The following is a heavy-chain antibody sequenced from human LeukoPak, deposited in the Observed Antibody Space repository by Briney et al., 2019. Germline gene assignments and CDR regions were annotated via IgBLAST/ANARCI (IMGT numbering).Heavy chain of an antibody. Sequence: PGRSLRLSCAASGFTFSSYAMTWVRQAPGKGLEWVSAFSATDGSAQYAESVEGRFTISRDNSKNTLFLQMSSLGAEDTAVYYCARAKIAAAGTGAFDVWGQGTLVTVSS. CDR2: FSATDGSA. CDR3: ARAKIAAAGTGAFDV. CDR1: GFTFSSYA. D-gene: IGHD6-13*01. V-gene: IGHV3-23*01. J-gene: IGHJ3*01.